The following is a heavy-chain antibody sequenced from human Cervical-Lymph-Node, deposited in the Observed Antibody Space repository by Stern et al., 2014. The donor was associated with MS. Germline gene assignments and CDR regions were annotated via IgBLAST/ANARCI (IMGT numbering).Heavy chain of an antibody. CDR2: MNPDSGNT. J-gene: IGHJ4*02. V-gene: IGHV1-8*01. CDR3: ATEGFDY. CDR1: GYTFNSYD. Sequence: QVQLVESGTEVKKPGASVKVSCKASGYTFNSYDVHWVRQAAGQGLEWMGWMNPDSGNTVYAQNFQGRVTMTRDTSITPAYMELNSLRFDDTAVYFCATEGFDYWGQGTLVTVSS.